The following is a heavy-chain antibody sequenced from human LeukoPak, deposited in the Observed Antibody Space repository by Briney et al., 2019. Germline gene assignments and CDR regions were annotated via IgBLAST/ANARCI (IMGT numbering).Heavy chain of an antibody. D-gene: IGHD3-3*01. V-gene: IGHV1-24*01. CDR1: GYTLTELS. CDR2: FDPEDGET. CDR3: ATIFGVGRAFDY. Sequence: ASVKVSCKVSGYTLTELSMHWVRQAPGKGLEWMGGFDPEDGETIYAQKFQGRVTMTEDTSTDTAYMELSSLRSEDTAVYYCATIFGVGRAFDYWGQGTLVTVSS. J-gene: IGHJ4*02.